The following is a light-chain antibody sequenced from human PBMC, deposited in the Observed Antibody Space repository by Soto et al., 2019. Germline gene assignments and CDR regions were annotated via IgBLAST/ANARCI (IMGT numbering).Light chain of an antibody. CDR2: DVT. V-gene: IGLV2-11*01. CDR1: SSDVGGYNF. J-gene: IGLJ3*02. Sequence: QSALTQPRSVSESPGQSVTISCTGTSSDVGGYNFVSWYQQSPGKAPKLIIYDVTKRPSGVPDRFSGSKSGNTASLTISGLQAEDEADYYCCSYAGTYTLWVFGGGTQLTVL. CDR3: CSYAGTYTLWV.